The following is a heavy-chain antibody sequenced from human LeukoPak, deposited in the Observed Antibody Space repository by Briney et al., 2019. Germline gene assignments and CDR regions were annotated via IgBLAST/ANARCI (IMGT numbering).Heavy chain of an antibody. CDR2: ISYDGSNK. CDR1: GFTFSSYV. D-gene: IGHD1-14*01. J-gene: IGHJ6*02. CDR3: ARGPSPGDYYYYGMDV. Sequence: GGSLRLSCAASGFTFSSYVMHWVRQAPGKGLEWVAVISYDGSNKYYADSVKGRFTISRDNSKNTLYLQMNSLRAEDTAVYYCARGPSPGDYYYYGMDVWGQGTTVTVSS. V-gene: IGHV3-30*03.